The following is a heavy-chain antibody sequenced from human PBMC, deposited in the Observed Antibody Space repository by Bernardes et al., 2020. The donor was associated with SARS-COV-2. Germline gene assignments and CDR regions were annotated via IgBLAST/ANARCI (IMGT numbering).Heavy chain of an antibody. CDR2: VSWDGSTT. CDR1: GFTFEDYT. J-gene: IGHJ3*01. CDR3: STERQSLTVFGVGHDAFDF. Sequence: GSLRLSCAASGFTFEDYTMHWVRQVPGKGLEWVSLVSWDGSTTNYADSVKGRFIISRDSSRNTVHLQMDSLRKEDTALYYCSTERQSLTVFGVGHDAFDFWGQGTMVTVSS. D-gene: IGHD3-3*01. V-gene: IGHV3-43*01.